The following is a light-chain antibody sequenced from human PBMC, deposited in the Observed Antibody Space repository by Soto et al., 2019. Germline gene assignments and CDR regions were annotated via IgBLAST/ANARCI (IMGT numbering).Light chain of an antibody. J-gene: IGLJ1*01. Sequence: QSALTQPASVSGSPGQSITISCTGTSSDVGGYNYVSWYQQNSGKAPKLMIYAVSNRPSGVSNRFSGSKSGNTASLTISGLQAEDEADYYCSSYTSSSTYVFGTGTKVTVL. V-gene: IGLV2-14*01. CDR1: SSDVGGYNY. CDR3: SSYTSSSTYV. CDR2: AVS.